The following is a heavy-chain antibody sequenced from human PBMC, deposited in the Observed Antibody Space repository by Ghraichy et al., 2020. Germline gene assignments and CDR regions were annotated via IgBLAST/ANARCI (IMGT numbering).Heavy chain of an antibody. CDR2: TSSRSTYI. J-gene: IGHJ3*02. Sequence: LPCAASGFTFSSYSMNWVRQAPGKGLEWVSSTSSRSTYIYYADSVKGRFTISRDNAKNSLYLQMNSLRAEDTAVYYCARYIVATTDDAFDIWGQGTMVTVSS. V-gene: IGHV3-21*01. CDR1: GFTFSSYS. D-gene: IGHD5-12*01. CDR3: ARYIVATTDDAFDI.